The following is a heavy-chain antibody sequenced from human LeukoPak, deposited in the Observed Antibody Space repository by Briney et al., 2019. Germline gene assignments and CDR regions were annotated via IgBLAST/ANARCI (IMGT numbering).Heavy chain of an antibody. Sequence: SQTLSLTCAVSGGSISSGGYSWSWIRQPPGKGLEWIGYIYHSGSTYYNPSLKSRVTISVDRSKNQFSLKLGSVTAADTAVYYCARAKARTYYFDYWGQGTLVTVSS. CDR2: IYHSGST. D-gene: IGHD5-12*01. CDR3: ARAKARTYYFDY. J-gene: IGHJ4*02. V-gene: IGHV4-30-2*01. CDR1: GGSISSGGYS.